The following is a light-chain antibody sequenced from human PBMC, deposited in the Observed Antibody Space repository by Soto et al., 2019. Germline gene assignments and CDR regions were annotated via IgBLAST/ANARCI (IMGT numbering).Light chain of an antibody. CDR3: QQYNNWPPDRT. CDR1: QSVSSN. V-gene: IGKV3-15*01. Sequence: EIVMTQSPATLSVSPGERATLSCRASQSVSSNLAWYQQKPGQAPRLLIYVASTRATGIPARFSGSGSGTEFTLTISSLQSEDVAIYFCQQYNNWPPDRTFGQGTKVEIK. J-gene: IGKJ1*01. CDR2: VAS.